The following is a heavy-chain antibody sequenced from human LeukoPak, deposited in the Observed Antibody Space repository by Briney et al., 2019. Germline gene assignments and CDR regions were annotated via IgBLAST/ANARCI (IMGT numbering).Heavy chain of an antibody. CDR1: GGSISSFY. D-gene: IGHD3-22*01. CDR3: ARLPARYYYDSSGSCFDY. V-gene: IGHV4-59*08. J-gene: IGHJ4*02. CDR2: IYYSGST. Sequence: PSETLSLTCTVSGGSISSFYWNWIRQPPGKGLEWIGYIYYSGSTNYNPSLKSRVTISVDTSKNQFSLKLSSVTAADTAVYYCARLPARYYYDSSGSCFDYWGQGTLVTVSS.